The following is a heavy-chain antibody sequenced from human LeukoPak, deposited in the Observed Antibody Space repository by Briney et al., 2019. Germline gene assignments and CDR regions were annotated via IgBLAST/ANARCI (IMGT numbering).Heavy chain of an antibody. Sequence: TSETLSLTCTVSGGSISSGGHSWSWIRQPPGKGLEWIGYIYHSGSTYYNPSLKSRVTISVDRSKNQFSLKLSSVTAADTAVYYCARGRGPNWFDPWGQGTLVTVSS. CDR1: GGSISSGGHS. V-gene: IGHV4-30-2*01. CDR2: IYHSGST. J-gene: IGHJ5*02. CDR3: ARGRGPNWFDP.